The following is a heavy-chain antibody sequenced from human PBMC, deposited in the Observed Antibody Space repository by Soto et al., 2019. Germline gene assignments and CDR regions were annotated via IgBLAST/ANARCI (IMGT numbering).Heavy chain of an antibody. Sequence: EVQLVESGGGLIQPGGSLRLSCVASGFTFSSYWMHWVRQAPGKGLVWVSRLKSDGSSTNYADSVKGRFTISRDNAKNTVYLQMDSLRAEDTAVYYCARGIKNNYGGDVWGQGTTVTVSS. J-gene: IGHJ6*02. CDR2: LKSDGSST. CDR1: GFTFSSYW. V-gene: IGHV3-74*01. CDR3: ARGIKNNYGGDV. D-gene: IGHD2-15*01.